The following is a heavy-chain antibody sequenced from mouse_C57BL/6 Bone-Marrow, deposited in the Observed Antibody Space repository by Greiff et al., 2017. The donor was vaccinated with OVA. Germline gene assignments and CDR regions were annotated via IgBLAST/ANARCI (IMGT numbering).Heavy chain of an antibody. CDR2: ILPGSGST. J-gene: IGHJ1*03. CDR1: GYTFTGYW. V-gene: IGHV1-9*01. D-gene: IGHD1-1*01. Sequence: QVQLQQPGAELVKPGASVKLSCKATGYTFTGYWIEWVKQRPGHGLEWIGEILPGSGSTNYNEKFKGKATFTADTSSNTAYMQLSSLTTEDSAIYYCAKYGSSYGWYFDVWGTGTTVTVSS. CDR3: AKYGSSYGWYFDV.